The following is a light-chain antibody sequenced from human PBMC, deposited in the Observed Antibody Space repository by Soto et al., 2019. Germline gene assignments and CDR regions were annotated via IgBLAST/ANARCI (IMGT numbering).Light chain of an antibody. Sequence: EIVLTQSPGTLSLSPGERATLSCRASQSVSSSYLAWYQQKPGQAPRLLIYGTSSRATAIPERFSGSGCGTDFTLTISRLEPEDFAVYYCQQYGSSSGTFGHGTKVEIK. V-gene: IGKV3-20*01. CDR3: QQYGSSSGT. CDR2: GTS. J-gene: IGKJ1*01. CDR1: QSVSSSY.